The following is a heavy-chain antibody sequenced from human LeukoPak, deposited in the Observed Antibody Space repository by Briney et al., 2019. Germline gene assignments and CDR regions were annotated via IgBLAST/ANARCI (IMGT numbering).Heavy chain of an antibody. CDR2: INREGSQI. CDR3: ARGGLTAGFDY. D-gene: IGHD3-10*01. CDR1: GFTLSTSW. V-gene: IGHV3-7*01. J-gene: IGHJ4*02. Sequence: GSLRLSCAASGFTLSTSWMTWVRQAPGKGLEWVTNINREGSQIDYVDSVKGRFTISRDSANNALYLQMNSLRAEDTAVYYCARGGLTAGFDYWGQGTLVTVSS.